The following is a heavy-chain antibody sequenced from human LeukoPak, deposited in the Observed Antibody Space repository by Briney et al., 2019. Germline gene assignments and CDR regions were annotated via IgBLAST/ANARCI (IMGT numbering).Heavy chain of an antibody. D-gene: IGHD3-22*01. J-gene: IGHJ4*02. CDR3: ARGRGDYYHTPFDH. Sequence: PSETLSLTRSVSGGSNSSEFWSGIGQPPGKGLEWIGYIYYSGSTNYNPSLKSRVTISVDTSKNQFSLKLSSVTAADTAVYYCARGRGDYYHTPFDHWGQGTLVTVSS. CDR2: IYYSGST. V-gene: IGHV4-59*01. CDR1: GGSNSSEF.